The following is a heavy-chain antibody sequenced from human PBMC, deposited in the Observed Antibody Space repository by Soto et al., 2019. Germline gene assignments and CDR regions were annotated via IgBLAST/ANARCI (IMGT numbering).Heavy chain of an antibody. V-gene: IGHV3-7*01. CDR1: GFTFSSYW. CDR2: IKQDGSEK. J-gene: IGHJ4*02. D-gene: IGHD3-10*01. Sequence: EVQLVESGGGLVQPGGSLRLSCAASGFTFSSYWMSWVRQAPGKGLEWVANIKQDGSEKYYVDSVKGRFTISRDNAKNSLYLQMNSLGAEDTAVYSCARDGLGYYGSGSYLVYWGQGTLVTVSS. CDR3: ARDGLGYYGSGSYLVY.